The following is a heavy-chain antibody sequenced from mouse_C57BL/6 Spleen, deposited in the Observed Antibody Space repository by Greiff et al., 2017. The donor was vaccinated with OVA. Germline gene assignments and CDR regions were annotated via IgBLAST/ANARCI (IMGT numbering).Heavy chain of an antibody. V-gene: IGHV1-53*01. CDR1: GYTFTSYW. Sequence: QVQLQQPGTELVKPGASVKLSCKASGYTFTSYWMHWVKQRPGQGLEWIGNITPSNGGTNSNEKFKSKATLTVAKSSSTAYRQLSSLTSEDSAVDYCARGSNYPHWYFDGWGTGTTVTVSS. CDR3: ARGSNYPHWYFDG. CDR2: ITPSNGGT. J-gene: IGHJ1*03. D-gene: IGHD2-5*01.